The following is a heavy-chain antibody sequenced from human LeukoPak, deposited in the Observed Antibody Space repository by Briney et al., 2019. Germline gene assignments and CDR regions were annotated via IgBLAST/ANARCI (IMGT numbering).Heavy chain of an antibody. Sequence: ASVNVSCKASGGTFSSYAISWVRQAPGQGLEWRGRIIPILGIANYAQNFQGRVTITADKSTSTSYMELSSLASEDTAVYSCEKFCSSTSWYPGGTFDPWGQGTLVTVSS. J-gene: IGHJ5*02. D-gene: IGHD2-2*01. CDR1: GGTFSSYA. CDR2: IIPILGIA. CDR3: EKFCSSTSWYPGGTFDP. V-gene: IGHV1-69*04.